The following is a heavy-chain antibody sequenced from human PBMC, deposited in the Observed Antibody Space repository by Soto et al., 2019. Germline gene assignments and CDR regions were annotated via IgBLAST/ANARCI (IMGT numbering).Heavy chain of an antibody. CDR3: ARARGYVGY. J-gene: IGHJ4*02. CDR1: GFDFSSYW. CDR2: IKQDGREK. V-gene: IGHV3-7*04. Sequence: GGSLRLSCAASGFDFSSYWMSWVRQAPGKGLEWLANIKQDGREKYYVASVRGRFTISRDKAKNLLYLQMNNLGAEDTAFYHCARARGYVGYWGQGTLVTVSS. D-gene: IGHD5-12*01.